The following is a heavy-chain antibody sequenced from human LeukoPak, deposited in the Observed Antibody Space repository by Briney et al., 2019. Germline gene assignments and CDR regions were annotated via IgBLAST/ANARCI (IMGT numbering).Heavy chain of an antibody. V-gene: IGHV1-8*03. J-gene: IGHJ6*03. D-gene: IGHD3-10*01. CDR2: MNPNSGNT. Sequence: GASVKVSCKASGYTFTSYDINWVRQATGQGLEWMGWMNPNSGNTGYAQRFQGRVTITRNTSISTAYMELSSLRSEDTAVYYCAKDPMWFGEGDYKYYMDVWGKGTTVTVSS. CDR1: GYTFTSYD. CDR3: AKDPMWFGEGDYKYYMDV.